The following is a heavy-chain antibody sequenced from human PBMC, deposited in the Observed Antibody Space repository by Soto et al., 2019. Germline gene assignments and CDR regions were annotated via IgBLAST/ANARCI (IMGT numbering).Heavy chain of an antibody. J-gene: IGHJ5*02. CDR3: ARDQFGKIDT. D-gene: IGHD3-10*01. V-gene: IGHV4-30-2*01. CDR2: IYHSGST. Sequence: KAXETLSLTCAVSGGSISSGGYSWSWIRQPPGKGLEWIGYIYHSGSTYYNPSLKSRVTISVDRSKNQFSLKLSSVTAADTAVYYCARDQFGKIDTWGQGTLVTVSS. CDR1: GGSISSGGYS.